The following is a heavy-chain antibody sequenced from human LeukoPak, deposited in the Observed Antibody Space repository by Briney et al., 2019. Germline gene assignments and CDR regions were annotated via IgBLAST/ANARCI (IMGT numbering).Heavy chain of an antibody. Sequence: PGGSLRLSCAASGFTFSSYAMSWVRQAPGKGLEWVGRIKSKTDGWTPDYAAPVQGRFTISRDDSKSALWLQMNSLKTEDTAVYYCTTDRRGGNYRAIDYWGQGTLVSVSS. V-gene: IGHV3-15*01. J-gene: IGHJ4*02. CDR3: TTDRRGGNYRAIDY. D-gene: IGHD1-26*01. CDR2: IKSKTDGWTP. CDR1: GFTFSSYA.